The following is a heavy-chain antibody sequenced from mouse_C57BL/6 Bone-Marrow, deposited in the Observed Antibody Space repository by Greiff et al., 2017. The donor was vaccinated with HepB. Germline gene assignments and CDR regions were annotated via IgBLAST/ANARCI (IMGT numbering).Heavy chain of an antibody. Sequence: VQLQQSGPELVKPGASVKISCKASGYTFTDYYMNWVKQSHGKSLEWIGDINPNNGGTSYNQKFKGKATLTVDKSSSTAYMELRSLTSEDSAVYYCARGRNSSIHYWGQGTTLTVSS. V-gene: IGHV1-26*01. D-gene: IGHD1-1*01. CDR1: GYTFTDYY. CDR3: ARGRNSSIHY. J-gene: IGHJ2*01. CDR2: INPNNGGT.